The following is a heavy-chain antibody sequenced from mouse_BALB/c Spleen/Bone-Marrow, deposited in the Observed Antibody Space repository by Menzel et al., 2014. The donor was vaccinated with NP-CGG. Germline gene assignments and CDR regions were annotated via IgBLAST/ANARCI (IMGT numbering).Heavy chain of an antibody. CDR1: VFNIKDTY. CDR3: ASYRYAWYFDV. Sequence: VQLKESGAELVKPGASVKLSCTASVFNIKDTYLHWVKQRPEQGLEWIGRIDPANGNTKYDPKFQGKATITADTSSNTAYLQLSSLTSEDTAVYYCASYRYAWYFDVWGAGTTVTVSS. CDR2: IDPANGNT. D-gene: IGHD2-14*01. J-gene: IGHJ1*01. V-gene: IGHV14-3*02.